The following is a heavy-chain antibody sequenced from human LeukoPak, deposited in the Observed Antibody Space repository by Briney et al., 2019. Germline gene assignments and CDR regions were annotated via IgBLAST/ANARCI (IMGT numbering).Heavy chain of an antibody. CDR2: MYYSGST. D-gene: IGHD4-23*01. V-gene: IGHV4-59*12. CDR1: GGSISNYY. CDR3: ARVPTVVTSFFDY. Sequence: SETLSLTCTVSGGSISNYYWSWIRQPPGKGLEWIGYMYYSGSTNYNPSLKSRVTISLDTSTNQFSLKLSSVTAADTAVYYCARVPTVVTSFFDYWGQGTLVTVSS. J-gene: IGHJ4*02.